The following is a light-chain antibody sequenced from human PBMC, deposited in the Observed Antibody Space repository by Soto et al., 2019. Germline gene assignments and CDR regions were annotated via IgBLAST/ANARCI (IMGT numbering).Light chain of an antibody. CDR1: SIDVGGYNY. CDR2: EVS. J-gene: IGLJ2*01. CDR3: SSYTSSSTPVV. V-gene: IGLV2-14*01. Sequence: QAVVTQPASVSGSPGQSITISCTGTSIDVGGYNYVSWYQQHPGKAPKLMIYEVSNRPSGVSNRFSGSKSGNTASLTISGLQAEDEADYYCSSYTSSSTPVVFGGGTKPIVL.